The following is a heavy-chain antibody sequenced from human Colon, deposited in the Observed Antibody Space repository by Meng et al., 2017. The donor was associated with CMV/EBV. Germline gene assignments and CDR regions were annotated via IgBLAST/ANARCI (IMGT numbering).Heavy chain of an antibody. CDR1: GFTFDDDA. D-gene: IGHD3-10*01. Sequence: SCAASGFTFDDDAMHWVRQAPGKGLEWVSSISWNSGAIGYADSVKGRFTISRDNAKNMVYLQMNSLRAEDTAVYYCLRGATVRGGGYFDYWGQGTLVTVSS. J-gene: IGHJ4*02. CDR3: LRGATVRGGGYFDY. CDR2: ISWNSGAI. V-gene: IGHV3-9*01.